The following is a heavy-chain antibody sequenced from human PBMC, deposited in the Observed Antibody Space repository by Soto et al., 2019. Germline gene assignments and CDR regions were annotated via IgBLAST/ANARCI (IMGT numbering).Heavy chain of an antibody. CDR1: GFTFSSYA. V-gene: IGHV3-23*01. Sequence: EVQLLESGGGLVQPGGSLRLSCAASGFTFSSYAMSWVRQAPGKGLEWVSAISGSGGSTYYADSAKGRFTISRDNSNNTVYLQMNSLRAEDTALYYCAKDYLRGSGSYNYWCQGTLVTVSS. CDR2: ISGSGGST. CDR3: AKDYLRGSGSYNY. D-gene: IGHD1-26*01. J-gene: IGHJ4*02.